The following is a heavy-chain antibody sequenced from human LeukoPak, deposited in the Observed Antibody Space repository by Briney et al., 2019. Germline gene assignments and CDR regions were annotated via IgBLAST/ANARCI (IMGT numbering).Heavy chain of an antibody. J-gene: IGHJ6*02. D-gene: IGHD6-19*01. Sequence: GGSLRLSCAASGFTFSGYAMSWVRQAPGKGLEWVSAISGSGGSTYYADSVKGRFTISRDNSKNTLYLQMNSLRAEDTAVYYCAKEAVSSGWSDTYYYYYGMDVWGQGTTVTVSS. CDR1: GFTFSGYA. CDR3: AKEAVSSGWSDTYYYYYGMDV. V-gene: IGHV3-23*01. CDR2: ISGSGGST.